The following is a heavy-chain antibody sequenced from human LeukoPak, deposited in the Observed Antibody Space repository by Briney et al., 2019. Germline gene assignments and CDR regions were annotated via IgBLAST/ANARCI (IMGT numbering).Heavy chain of an antibody. CDR2: IYTSGST. CDR1: GGSLSSGSYY. J-gene: IGHJ4*02. D-gene: IGHD3-3*01. CDR3: ARDGFWSGYFLDY. Sequence: SQTLSLTCTVSGGSLSSGSYYWSWIRQPAGKGLEWIGRIYTSGSTNYNPSLKSRVTISVDTSKNQFSLKLSSVTAADTAVYYCARDGFWSGYFLDYWGQGTLVTVSS. V-gene: IGHV4-61*02.